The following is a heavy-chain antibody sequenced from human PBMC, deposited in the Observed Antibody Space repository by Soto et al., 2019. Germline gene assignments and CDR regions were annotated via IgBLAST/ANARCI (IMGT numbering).Heavy chain of an antibody. V-gene: IGHV1-2*04. Sequence: ASVKVSCKASGYTFTSYYVHWVRQAPGQGLEWMGWINPNTGGTNYAQKFQGWVTMTRDTSISTAYMELSRLRSDDTAMYYCARSEAVLRRQNYYHYYGMDVWGQ. J-gene: IGHJ6*02. CDR3: ARSEAVLRRQNYYHYYGMDV. CDR2: INPNTGGT. CDR1: GYTFTSYY. D-gene: IGHD4-17*01.